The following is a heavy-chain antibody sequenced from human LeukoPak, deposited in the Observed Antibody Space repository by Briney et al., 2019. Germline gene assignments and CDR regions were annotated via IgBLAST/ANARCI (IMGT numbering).Heavy chain of an antibody. CDR1: GFTFSSYS. D-gene: IGHD6-19*01. V-gene: IGHV3-30*03. CDR3: ATTLGSGWKFDY. J-gene: IGHJ4*02. Sequence: GGSLRLSCAASGFTFSSYSMNWVRQAPGKGLEWVAVISYDESYKYYADSVKGRFTISRDSSKNTLYLQMNSLRAEDTAVYYCATTLGSGWKFDYWGQGTLVTVSS. CDR2: ISYDESYK.